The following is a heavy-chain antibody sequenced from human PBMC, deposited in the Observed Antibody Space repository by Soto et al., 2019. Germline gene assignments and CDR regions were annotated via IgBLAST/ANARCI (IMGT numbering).Heavy chain of an antibody. V-gene: IGHV1-18*01. CDR3: ARGPVAGSDF. Sequence: QVQLVQSGAEVKKPAASVRVSCKASGYPFRSYGIVWVRQAPGQGLEWMGWISPYSGETRYPEKFQDRLTLTTDTSTNTAYMDLRSPTSDDTAVYFCARGPVAGSDFWGQGTLVTVSS. D-gene: IGHD6-19*01. J-gene: IGHJ4*02. CDR1: GYPFRSYG. CDR2: ISPYSGET.